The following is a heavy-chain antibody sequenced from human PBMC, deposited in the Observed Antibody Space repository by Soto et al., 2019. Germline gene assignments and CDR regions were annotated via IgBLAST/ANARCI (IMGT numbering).Heavy chain of an antibody. Sequence: SVKVSCKASGGTFSSYAISWVRQAPGQGLEWMGGIIPIFGTANYAQKFQGRVTITADESTSTAYMELSSLRSEDTAVYYCAREEFARGAQTKFDYWGQGTLVPVSS. V-gene: IGHV1-69*13. D-gene: IGHD3-10*01. J-gene: IGHJ4*02. CDR2: IIPIFGTA. CDR1: GGTFSSYA. CDR3: AREEFARGAQTKFDY.